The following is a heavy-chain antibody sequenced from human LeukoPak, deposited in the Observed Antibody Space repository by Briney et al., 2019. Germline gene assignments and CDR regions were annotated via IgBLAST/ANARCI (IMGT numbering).Heavy chain of an antibody. J-gene: IGHJ4*02. CDR3: ARDEYSGSGTFDY. D-gene: IGHD5-12*01. CDR2: IYYSGGT. Sequence: SETLSLTCNVSGGSISSEGYYWAWIRQLPGKGLEWIGHIYYSGGTSYNPSLKSRVTISVDTSKNQFSLKLSSVTAADTAVYYCARDEYSGSGTFDYWGQGTLVTVSS. CDR1: GGSISSEGYY. V-gene: IGHV4-31*03.